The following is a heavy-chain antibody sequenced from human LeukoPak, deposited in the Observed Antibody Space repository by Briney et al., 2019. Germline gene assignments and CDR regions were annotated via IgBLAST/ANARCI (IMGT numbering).Heavy chain of an antibody. D-gene: IGHD1-26*01. CDR3: ARGSSGSLGRDY. CDR2: MNPYSGNT. Sequence: GASVKVSCKASGYTFTSYDINWVRQATGQGLEWTGWMNPYSGNTGYVQKFQGRVTMTRDTSISTAYMELSSLRSDDTAVYFCARGSSGSLGRDYWGQGTLVTVSS. J-gene: IGHJ4*02. CDR1: GYTFTSYD. V-gene: IGHV1-8*01.